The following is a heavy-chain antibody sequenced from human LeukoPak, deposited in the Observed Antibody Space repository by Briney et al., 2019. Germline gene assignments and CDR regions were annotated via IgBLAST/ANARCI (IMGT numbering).Heavy chain of an antibody. Sequence: PGGSLRLSCTASGFTFGDYAMSWVRQAPGKGLEWVGFIRSKAYGGTTEYAASVKGRFTISRDDSKSIAYLQMNSLKTEDTAVYYCTRDRVTTVTSPGVWGKGTTVTVSS. CDR1: GFTFGDYA. D-gene: IGHD4-11*01. CDR2: IRSKAYGGTT. V-gene: IGHV3-49*04. J-gene: IGHJ6*04. CDR3: TRDRVTTVTSPGV.